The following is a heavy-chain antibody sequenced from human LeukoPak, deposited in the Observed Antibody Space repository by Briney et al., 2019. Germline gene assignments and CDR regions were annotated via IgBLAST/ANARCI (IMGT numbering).Heavy chain of an antibody. Sequence: SPTLSLTRTVSGRSIVSFYCGWVSPPPRKRVGWGGGISYSGCTNYIPARKSRVTISLDTYKNQFSLQLSSVTAADTAVYYCARRLRGYIGYDYSYYMDVWGKGNTVTVSS. V-gene: IGHV4-59*01. CDR3: ARRLRGYIGYDYSYYMDV. CDR1: GRSIVSFY. CDR2: ISYSGCT. D-gene: IGHD5-12*01. J-gene: IGHJ6*03.